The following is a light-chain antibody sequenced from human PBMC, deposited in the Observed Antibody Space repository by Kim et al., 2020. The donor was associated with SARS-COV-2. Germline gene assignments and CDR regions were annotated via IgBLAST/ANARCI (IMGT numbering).Light chain of an antibody. CDR2: DAS. Sequence: EIVLTQSPATLSLSPGERATLSCRASQSVSSYLAWYQQKPGQAPRLLIYDASNRATGIPARFSGSGSGTDFTLTISSLEPEDFAVYYCQQRSNCPVTFGQGTKVDIK. CDR1: QSVSSY. J-gene: IGKJ1*01. CDR3: QQRSNCPVT. V-gene: IGKV3-11*01.